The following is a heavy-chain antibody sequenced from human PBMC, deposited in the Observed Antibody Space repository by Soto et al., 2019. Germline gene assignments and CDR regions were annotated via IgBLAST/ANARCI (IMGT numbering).Heavy chain of an antibody. V-gene: IGHV4-59*01. Sequence: QVQLQESGPGLVKPSETLSLTCTVSGGSISSYYWSWIRQPPGKGLEWIGYIYYSGSTNYNPSLKSRVTISVDTSKNQFSLKLSSVTAADTAVYYCARQIGNFFDYWGPGTLVTVSS. CDR2: IYYSGST. J-gene: IGHJ4*02. CDR3: ARQIGNFFDY. CDR1: GGSISSYY.